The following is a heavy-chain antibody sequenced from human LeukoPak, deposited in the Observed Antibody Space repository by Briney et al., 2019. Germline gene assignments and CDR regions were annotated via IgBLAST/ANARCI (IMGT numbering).Heavy chain of an antibody. CDR2: IYHSGST. J-gene: IGHJ4*02. D-gene: IGHD6-13*01. CDR3: ARLKYSSSWPRTLGGYFDY. V-gene: IGHV4-4*02. Sequence: PSETLSLTCAVSGGSISSSNWWSWVRQPPGKGLEWIGEIYHSGSTNYNPSLKSRVTTSVDKSKNQFSLKLSSVTAADTAVYYCARLKYSSSWPRTLGGYFDYWGQGTLVTVSS. CDR1: GGSISSSNW.